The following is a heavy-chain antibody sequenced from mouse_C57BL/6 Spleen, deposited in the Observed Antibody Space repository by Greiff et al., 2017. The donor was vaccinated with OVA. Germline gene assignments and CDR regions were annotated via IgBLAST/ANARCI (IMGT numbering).Heavy chain of an antibody. CDR2: ISSGGDYI. D-gene: IGHD1-1*01. CDR3: TREGNYYGSRAWFAY. CDR1: GFTFSSYA. J-gene: IGHJ3*01. Sequence: EVMLVESGEGLVKPGGSLKLSCAASGFTFSSYAMSWVRQTPEKRLEWVAYISSGGDYIYYADTVKGRFTISRDNARNTLYLQMSSLKSEDTAMYYCTREGNYYGSRAWFAYWGQGTLVTVSA. V-gene: IGHV5-9-1*02.